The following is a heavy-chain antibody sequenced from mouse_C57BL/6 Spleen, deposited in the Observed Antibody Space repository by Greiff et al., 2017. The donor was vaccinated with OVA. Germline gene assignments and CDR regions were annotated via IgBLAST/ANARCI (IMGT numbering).Heavy chain of an antibody. J-gene: IGHJ4*01. D-gene: IGHD1-1*01. CDR3: ARRTVEAMDY. CDR1: GFTFSDYG. V-gene: IGHV5-17*01. CDR2: ISSGSSTI. Sequence: EVMLVESGGGLVKPGGSLKLSCAASGFTFSDYGMHWVRQAPEKGLEWVAYISSGSSTIYYADTVKGRFTISRDNAKNTLFLQMTSLRSEDTAMYYCARRTVEAMDYWGQGTSVTVSS.